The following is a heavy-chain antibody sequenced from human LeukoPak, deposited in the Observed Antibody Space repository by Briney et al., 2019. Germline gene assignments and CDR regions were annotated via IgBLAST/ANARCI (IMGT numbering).Heavy chain of an antibody. CDR2: INPNSGRT. D-gene: IGHD3-22*01. J-gene: IGHJ4*02. CDR1: GYTFSGYY. V-gene: IGHV1-2*02. CDR3: ARLGYSSGSDY. Sequence: GASVKVSCKAPGYTFSGYYLHWVRQAPGQGLEWTGWINPNSGRTNYAQKFQGRVTMTRDTSISTAYMELRRLRSDDTAVYFCARLGYSSGSDYWGQGTLVTVSS.